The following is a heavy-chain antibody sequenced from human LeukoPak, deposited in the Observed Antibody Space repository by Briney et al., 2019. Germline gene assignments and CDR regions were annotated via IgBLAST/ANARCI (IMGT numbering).Heavy chain of an antibody. Sequence: SETLSLTCNISRGSIGVYYWSWIRQSPGKGLQWIGNIYYTGSTNYNPSLNSRLTMSIDTSKNQFSLKLSSVTAADTAVYYCARRGGSESYLFDYWGHGTLVIVS. J-gene: IGHJ4*01. D-gene: IGHD3-10*01. CDR1: RGSIGVYY. CDR2: IYYTGST. CDR3: ARRGGSESYLFDY. V-gene: IGHV4-59*08.